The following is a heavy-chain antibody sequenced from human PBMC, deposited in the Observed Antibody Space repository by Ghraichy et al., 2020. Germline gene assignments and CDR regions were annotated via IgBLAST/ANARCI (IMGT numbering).Heavy chain of an antibody. V-gene: IGHV3-9*01. J-gene: IGHJ4*02. CDR3: AKDVHDFWSGYSYFKY. Sequence: SLNISCAASGFTFDDYAMHWVRQAPGKGLEWVSGISWNSGSIGYADSVKGRFTISRDNARNSLYLQMNSLRAEDTALYYCAKDVHDFWSGYSYFKYWGQGALVTVSS. CDR1: GFTFDDYA. D-gene: IGHD3-3*01. CDR2: ISWNSGSI.